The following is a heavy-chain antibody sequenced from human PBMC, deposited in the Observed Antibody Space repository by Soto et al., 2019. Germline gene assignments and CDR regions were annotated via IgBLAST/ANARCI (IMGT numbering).Heavy chain of an antibody. Sequence: QMQLMQSGPEVKKPGTSVKVSCKASGFRFSDSVVQWVRQTRGHRLEWIGWIVIGSGDTNSGQKFQDRVNITSDMSTGTAYMEVSSLRSEDTAVYYCAAERLMYGMSVWGQGTTVIVSS. J-gene: IGHJ6*02. CDR3: AAERLMYGMSV. D-gene: IGHD3-16*01. CDR1: GFRFSDSV. V-gene: IGHV1-58*01. CDR2: IVIGSGDT.